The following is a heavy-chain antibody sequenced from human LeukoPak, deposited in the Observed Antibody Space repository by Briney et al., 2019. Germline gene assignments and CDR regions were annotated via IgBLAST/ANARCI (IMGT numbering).Heavy chain of an antibody. J-gene: IGHJ5*02. CDR3: ARVQTTVTYHNWFDP. CDR2: ISAYNGNT. Sequence: ASVKVSCKASGYTFTSYGISWVRQAPGQGLEWMGWISAYNGNTNYAQKLQGRVTMTTDTSTSTAYMELRSLRSDDTAVYYCARVQTTVTYHNWFDPWGQGTLVNVAS. V-gene: IGHV1-18*01. D-gene: IGHD4-17*01. CDR1: GYTFTSYG.